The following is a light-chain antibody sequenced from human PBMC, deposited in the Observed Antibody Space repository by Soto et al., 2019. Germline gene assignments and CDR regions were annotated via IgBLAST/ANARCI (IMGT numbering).Light chain of an antibody. CDR1: QSISNW. CDR2: KAS. Sequence: DIQMTQSPSTLSASVGDRVTITCRASQSISNWLAWHQQKPGKAPKLLIYKASSLESGVQSRFSSSGSGTEFTITISSLQPDDFATYSCQQYNSYRAFGQGTRVEIK. J-gene: IGKJ1*01. CDR3: QQYNSYRA. V-gene: IGKV1-5*03.